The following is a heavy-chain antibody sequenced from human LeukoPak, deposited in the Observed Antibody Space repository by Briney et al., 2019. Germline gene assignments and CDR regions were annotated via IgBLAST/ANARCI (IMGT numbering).Heavy chain of an antibody. CDR2: IRSKAYGGTT. Sequence: GGSLRLSCTASGFTFGDYAMSWVRQSPGKGLEWVGFIRSKAYGGTTEYAASGKGRFTISRDDSKSIAYLQMNSLKTEDTAVYYCTRFDVAVAGTHAFDIWGQGTMVTVSS. CDR1: GFTFGDYA. D-gene: IGHD6-19*01. V-gene: IGHV3-49*04. CDR3: TRFDVAVAGTHAFDI. J-gene: IGHJ3*02.